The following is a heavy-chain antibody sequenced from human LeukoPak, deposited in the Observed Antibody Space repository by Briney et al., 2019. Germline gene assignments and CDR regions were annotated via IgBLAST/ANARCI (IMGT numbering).Heavy chain of an antibody. V-gene: IGHV4-59*08. CDR2: IYCSGST. CDR3: ARHWGDSPNHSDDLYAFDI. Sequence: SETLSLTCTVSGDSISNYYWSWIRQPPGKGLEWIGFIYCSGSTNYNPSLRSRVTISVDTSKNQFSLKLSSVTAADTAVYYCARHWGDSPNHSDDLYAFDIWGQGTMVTVSS. D-gene: IGHD1-14*01. J-gene: IGHJ3*02. CDR1: GDSISNYY.